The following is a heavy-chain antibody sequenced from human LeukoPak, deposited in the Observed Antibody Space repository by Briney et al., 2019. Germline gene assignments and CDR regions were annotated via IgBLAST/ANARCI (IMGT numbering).Heavy chain of an antibody. CDR3: AREGTSSHRMDV. J-gene: IGHJ6*02. D-gene: IGHD2-2*01. Sequence: SETLSLTCTVSGGSISGYYWSWIRQPPGKGLEWIGYIYYSGSTKYNASLKSRVTISVDTSRTQFSLKLSSVTAADTAVYYCAREGTSSHRMDVWGQGTTVTVSS. CDR1: GGSISGYY. V-gene: IGHV4-59*01. CDR2: IYYSGST.